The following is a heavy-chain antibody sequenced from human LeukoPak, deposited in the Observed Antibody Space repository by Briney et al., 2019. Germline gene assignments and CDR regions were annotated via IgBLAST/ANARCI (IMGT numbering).Heavy chain of an antibody. V-gene: IGHV2-5*01. Sequence: SGPTLVKPTLPLTLTCTFSWFSRSTRGVGVGWIRQHPAKALEWLALIYWNDDKRYSPSLKSRRAITKDTSKHQVVLTMTNMDPVDTATYYCAHQPDYGGNTRLFDYWGQGTLVTVSS. D-gene: IGHD4-23*01. CDR3: AHQPDYGGNTRLFDY. CDR1: WFSRSTRGVG. J-gene: IGHJ4*02. CDR2: IYWNDDK.